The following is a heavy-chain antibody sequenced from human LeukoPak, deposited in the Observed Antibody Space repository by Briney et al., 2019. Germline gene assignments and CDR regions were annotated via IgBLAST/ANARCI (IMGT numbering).Heavy chain of an antibody. CDR2: INHSGST. V-gene: IGHV4-34*01. Sequence: SETLSLTCAVYGGSFSGYYWSWIRQPPGKGLEWIGEINHSGSTNYNPSLKSRVTISVDTSKNQFSLKLSSVTAADTAVYYCARGNRNSIVVVPAAMRVFDYWGQGTLVTVSS. D-gene: IGHD2-2*01. CDR3: ARGNRNSIVVVPAAMRVFDY. CDR1: GGSFSGYY. J-gene: IGHJ4*02.